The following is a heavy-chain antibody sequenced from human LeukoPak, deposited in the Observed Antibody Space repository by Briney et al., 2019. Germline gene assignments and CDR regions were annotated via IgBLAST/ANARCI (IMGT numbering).Heavy chain of an antibody. CDR1: GYTFTSYA. Sequence: ASVKVSCKASGYTFTSYAMHWVRQAPGQGLEWMGIINPSGGSTNYAQKFQGRVGMTRDMSTSTVYMELSSLRSEDTAVYYCARVGVVGYMDVWGKGTTVTVSS. D-gene: IGHD2-15*01. CDR2: INPSGGST. V-gene: IGHV1-46*01. CDR3: ARVGVVGYMDV. J-gene: IGHJ6*03.